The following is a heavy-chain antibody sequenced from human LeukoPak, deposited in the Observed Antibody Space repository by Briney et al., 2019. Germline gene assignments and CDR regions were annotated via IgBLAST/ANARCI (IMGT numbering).Heavy chain of an antibody. D-gene: IGHD3-10*01. Sequence: PGGSLRLSCAASGFPFSSYWLHWVRQVPGKGLLWVSRVNSDGSSTTYADSVKGRFTISRDNAENTVYLQMNSLRGEDTAVYYCAREATYGSGSYCDYWGQGTVVTVSS. CDR1: GFPFSSYW. CDR2: VNSDGSST. V-gene: IGHV3-74*01. J-gene: IGHJ4*02. CDR3: AREATYGSGSYCDY.